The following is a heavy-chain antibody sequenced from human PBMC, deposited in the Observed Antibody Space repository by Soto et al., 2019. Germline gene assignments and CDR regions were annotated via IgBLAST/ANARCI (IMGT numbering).Heavy chain of an antibody. D-gene: IGHD3-10*01. Sequence: GASVEVSCKVSGYTLTELSMHWVRQAPGKGLEWMGGFDPEDGETIYAQKFQGRVTMTEDTSTDTAYMELSSLRSEDTAVYYCAKAGLEYYYGSGTTYYYYYMDVWGKGTTVTVSS. CDR1: GYTLTELS. J-gene: IGHJ6*03. CDR2: FDPEDGET. V-gene: IGHV1-24*01. CDR3: AKAGLEYYYGSGTTYYYYYMDV.